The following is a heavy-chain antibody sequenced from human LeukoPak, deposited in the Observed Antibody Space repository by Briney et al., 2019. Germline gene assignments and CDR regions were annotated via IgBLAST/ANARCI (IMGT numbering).Heavy chain of an antibody. CDR3: ARYRYSGYDDAFDV. D-gene: IGHD5-12*01. CDR2: LHTTGGT. V-gene: IGHV4-61*02. Sequence: TSETLSLTCIVSGASISSGNYYWTWIRQPAGKGLEWIGRLHTTGGTNYYPSFKSRLSISGDTSKNQFSLHLSSVTAADTAVYYCARYRYSGYDDAFDVWGQGTMVTVSS. CDR1: GASISSGNYY. J-gene: IGHJ3*01.